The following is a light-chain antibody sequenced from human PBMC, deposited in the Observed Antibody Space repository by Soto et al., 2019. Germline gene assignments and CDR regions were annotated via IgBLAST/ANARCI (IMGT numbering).Light chain of an antibody. Sequence: QAVVTQPPSASGTPGQRITISCSGSSSNIGSNYVFWYQHLPVTAPKLLIYTNNQRPSGVPDRFSGSKSGTSASLAISGLRSEDEADYYCATWDDRLSGVVFGGGTKLTVL. CDR1: SSNIGSNY. V-gene: IGLV1-47*01. CDR3: ATWDDRLSGVV. J-gene: IGLJ2*01. CDR2: TNN.